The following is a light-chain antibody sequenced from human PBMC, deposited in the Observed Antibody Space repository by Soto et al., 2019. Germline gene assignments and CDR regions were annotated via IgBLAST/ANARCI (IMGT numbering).Light chain of an antibody. CDR3: QQGKSWPAFT. V-gene: IGKV3-11*01. CDR1: PSVTNN. CDR2: GAF. Sequence: EIVLTQPPATLSLSPGERATLSCRASPSVTNNLAWYQQKPGQPPRLLIYGAFNRAAGIPARFSGSGSGTDFTLAIGSLESEDSTVYYCQQGKSWPAFTCGQGPRLEI. J-gene: IGKJ5*01.